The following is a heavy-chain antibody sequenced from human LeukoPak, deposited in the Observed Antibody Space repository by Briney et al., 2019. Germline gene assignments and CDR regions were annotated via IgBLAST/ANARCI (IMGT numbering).Heavy chain of an antibody. J-gene: IGHJ4*02. CDR3: ARAGNNWSFDY. CDR2: IYYRGNT. D-gene: IGHD1-1*01. V-gene: IGHV4-59*01. CDR1: GGSISSYY. Sequence: SETLSLTCTVSGGSISSYYWSWIRQPPGKGLEWIGYIYYRGNTNYNPSLKSRVTMAVDTSKNQFSLKVSSVTAADTPVYYCARAGNNWSFDYWGQGTLVTVSS.